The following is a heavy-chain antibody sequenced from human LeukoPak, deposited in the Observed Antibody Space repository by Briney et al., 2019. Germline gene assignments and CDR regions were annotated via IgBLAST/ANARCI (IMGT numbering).Heavy chain of an antibody. V-gene: IGHV3-21*01. CDR3: ARIFRYQLVDYYALDV. D-gene: IGHD2-2*01. Sequence: GGSLRLPCAATGFTFSDYAMDWVRQAPGKGLEWVSAISSSSAYIFYADSVKGRFTISRDNAKNSVSLQMNSLRADDTAVYYCARIFRYQLVDYYALDVWGQGTTVTVSS. CDR2: ISSSSAYI. J-gene: IGHJ6*02. CDR1: GFTFSDYA.